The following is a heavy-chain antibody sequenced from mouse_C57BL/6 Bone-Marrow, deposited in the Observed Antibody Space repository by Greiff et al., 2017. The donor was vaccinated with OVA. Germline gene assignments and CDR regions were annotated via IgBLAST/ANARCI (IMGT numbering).Heavy chain of an antibody. V-gene: IGHV1-78*01. J-gene: IGHJ4*01. CDR1: GYTFTDHT. CDR3: ARRGDYYAMNY. Sequence: VQLQESDAELVKPGASVKISCKVSGYTFTDHTIHWMKQRPEQGLEWIGYIYPRDGSTTYNEKFNGKATLTADKSSSTAYMQLNSLTSEDSAVYACARRGDYYAMNYWGRGTPVTVSS. CDR2: IYPRDGST.